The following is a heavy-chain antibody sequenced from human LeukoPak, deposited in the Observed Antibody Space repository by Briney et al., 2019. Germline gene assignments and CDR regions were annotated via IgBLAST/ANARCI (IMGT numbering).Heavy chain of an antibody. J-gene: IGHJ3*02. CDR1: GGSFSNYF. V-gene: IGHV4-4*07. D-gene: IGHD3-9*01. CDR3: ARVCDSATGYRLCGFDI. Sequence: SETLSLTCTVSGGSFSNYFWNWIRQPAGKGLEWLGRVDTSWNTNYNPSLKSRLTMSVDTSKNQFSLKVTSVTAADTAVYYCARVCDSATGYRLCGFDIWGQGTVVTVSS. CDR2: VDTSWNT.